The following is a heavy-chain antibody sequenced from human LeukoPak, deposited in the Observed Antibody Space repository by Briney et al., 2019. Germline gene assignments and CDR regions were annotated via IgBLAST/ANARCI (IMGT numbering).Heavy chain of an antibody. D-gene: IGHD3-22*01. Sequence: ASVKVSCKASGYTFTSYGISWVRQAPGQGLEWMGWISAYNGNTNYAQKLQGRVTMTTDTSTSTAYMELRSLRSDDTAVYYCARLVYYDSSGYYPKYYFDYWGQGTLVTVSS. J-gene: IGHJ4*02. V-gene: IGHV1-18*01. CDR3: ARLVYYDSSGYYPKYYFDY. CDR2: ISAYNGNT. CDR1: GYTFTSYG.